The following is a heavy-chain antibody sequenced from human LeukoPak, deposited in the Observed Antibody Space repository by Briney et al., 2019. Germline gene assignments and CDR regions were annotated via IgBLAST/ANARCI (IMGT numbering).Heavy chain of an antibody. CDR3: ASYYYDSSGYEAFDI. Sequence: SETLSLTCTVSGGSISSRPYYWGWVRQPPGKGLEWIGYIYYSGSTNYNPSLKSRVTISVDTSKNQFSLKLSSVTAADTAVYYCASYYYDSSGYEAFDIWGQGTMVTVSS. J-gene: IGHJ3*02. CDR2: IYYSGST. D-gene: IGHD3-22*01. CDR1: GGSISSRPYY. V-gene: IGHV4-61*05.